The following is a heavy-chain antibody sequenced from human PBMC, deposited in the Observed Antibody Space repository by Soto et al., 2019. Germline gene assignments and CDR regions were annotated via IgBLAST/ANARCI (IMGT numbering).Heavy chain of an antibody. CDR2: MNPNSGNT. Sequence: ASVKVSCKASGYTFTSYDINWVRQATGQGLEYLGWMNPNSGNTGYVKKFQGRVTMTRDTSTTTAFMELSSLRSDDTAVYYCARGGHIAVVTASFDYWGQGTLVTVSS. J-gene: IGHJ4*02. CDR1: GYTFTSYD. CDR3: ARGGHIAVVTASFDY. D-gene: IGHD2-21*02. V-gene: IGHV1-8*01.